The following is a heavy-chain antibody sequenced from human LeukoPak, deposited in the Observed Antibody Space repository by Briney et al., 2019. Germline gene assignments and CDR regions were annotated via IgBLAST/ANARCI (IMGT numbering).Heavy chain of an antibody. V-gene: IGHV3-23*05. CDR3: AKDNYPAEDYYYYGMDV. Sequence: GGSLRLSCAASGFIFRSYGMNWVRQAPGKGLEWVSGIYKNGRERYGDSVKGRFTISRDNSKNTLYLQMHSLRVEDTAVYYCAKDNYPAEDYYYYGMDVWGQGTTVTVSS. D-gene: IGHD4-4*01. CDR1: GFIFRSYG. CDR2: IYKNGRER. J-gene: IGHJ6*02.